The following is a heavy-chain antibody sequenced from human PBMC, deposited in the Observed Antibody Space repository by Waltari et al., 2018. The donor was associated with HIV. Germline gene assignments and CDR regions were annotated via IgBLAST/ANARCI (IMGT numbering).Heavy chain of an antibody. Sequence: QVQLVESGGGVVQPGRSLRLSCAASGLPFSSYGMHWVRQAPGKGLEWVAVIWYDGSNKYYADSVKGRFSISRDNSKNTLYLQMNSLRAEDTAVYFCARRGVLTYYYTMDVWGQGTTVTVSS. D-gene: IGHD3-10*01. CDR2: IWYDGSNK. V-gene: IGHV3-33*01. CDR3: ARRGVLTYYYTMDV. J-gene: IGHJ6*02. CDR1: GLPFSSYG.